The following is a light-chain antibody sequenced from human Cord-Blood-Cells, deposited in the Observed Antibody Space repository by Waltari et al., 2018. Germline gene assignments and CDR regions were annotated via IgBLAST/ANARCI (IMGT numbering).Light chain of an antibody. CDR2: DVS. CDR3: SSYTSSSTLVV. CDR1: SSDVGGYNY. Sequence: QSALTQPASVSGSPGQSITISCTGTSSDVGGYNYVSWYQQNQGKAPKLMIYDVSNRPSGFSNRYSGSKSGNTASLTISGLQAEDEADYYCSSYTSSSTLVVFGGGTKLTVL. V-gene: IGLV2-14*01. J-gene: IGLJ2*01.